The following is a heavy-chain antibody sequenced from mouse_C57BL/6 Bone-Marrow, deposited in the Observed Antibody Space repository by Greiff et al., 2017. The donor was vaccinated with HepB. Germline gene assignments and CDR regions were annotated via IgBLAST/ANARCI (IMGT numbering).Heavy chain of an antibody. J-gene: IGHJ2*01. CDR3: ARYGGLRRGFDY. Sequence: VQLQQSGAELARPGASVKLSCKASGYIFTSYGISWVKQRTGQGLEWIGEIYPRSGNTYYNEKFKGKATLTADKSSSTAYMELRSLTSEDSAVYFFARYGGLRRGFDYWGQGTTLTVSS. D-gene: IGHD2-4*01. CDR1: GYIFTSYG. V-gene: IGHV1-81*01. CDR2: IYPRSGNT.